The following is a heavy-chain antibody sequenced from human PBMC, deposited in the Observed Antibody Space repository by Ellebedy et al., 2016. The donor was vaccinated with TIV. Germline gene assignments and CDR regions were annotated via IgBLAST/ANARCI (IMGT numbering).Heavy chain of an antibody. Sequence: PGGSLRLSCAASGFTFSSYGMHWVRQAPGKGLEWVAVISSDGSNKYYADSVKGRFTISRDNSKNTLYLQMNSLRAEDTAVYYCARDRETWFGDPTGLDYWGQGTLVTVSS. CDR1: GFTFSSYG. J-gene: IGHJ4*02. CDR2: ISSDGSNK. D-gene: IGHD3-10*01. V-gene: IGHV3-30*03. CDR3: ARDRETWFGDPTGLDY.